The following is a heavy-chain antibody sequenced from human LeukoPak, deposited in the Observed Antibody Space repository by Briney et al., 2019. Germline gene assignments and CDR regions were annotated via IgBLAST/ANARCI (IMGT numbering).Heavy chain of an antibody. J-gene: IGHJ5*02. D-gene: IGHD5-24*01. CDR1: GFTFTSHG. CDR3: AKDDGWLQFSS. CDR2: ISGRGDIT. V-gene: IGHV3-23*01. Sequence: GGSLRLSCAASGFTFTSHGMNWVRQAPGKGLEWVSGISGRGDITYYVDSVKGRFTISRDNSKNTLYLQMNYLRVEDTAVYYCAKDDGWLQFSSWGQGTLVTVSS.